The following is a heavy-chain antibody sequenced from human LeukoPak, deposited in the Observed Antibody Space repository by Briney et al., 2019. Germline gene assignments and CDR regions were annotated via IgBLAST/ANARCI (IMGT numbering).Heavy chain of an antibody. J-gene: IGHJ4*02. CDR3: ARVSIVGATLRTFGY. D-gene: IGHD1-26*01. CDR2: ISAYNGNT. CDR1: GYTFTNYG. V-gene: IGHV1-18*01. Sequence: ASVKVSFKASGYTFTNYGISWVRQAPGQGLEWMGWISAYNGNTNYAQKLQGRVTMTTDTSTSTAYMELRSLRSDDTAVYYCARVSIVGATLRTFGYWGQGTLVTVSS.